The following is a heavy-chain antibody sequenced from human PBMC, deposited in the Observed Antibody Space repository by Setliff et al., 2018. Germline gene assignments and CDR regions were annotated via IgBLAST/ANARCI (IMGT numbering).Heavy chain of an antibody. CDR3: AKPQVELRWGFES. Sequence: GGSLRLSCGASGFTYNNCWVSWVRQAPGKGLEWLASINPDGSEKYYVDSVKGRFTISRDNAKNSLSLQMNSLRTEDTAVYYCAKPQVELRWGFESWGQGTPVTVSS. J-gene: IGHJ4*02. CDR1: GFTYNNCW. V-gene: IGHV3-7*01. D-gene: IGHD1-7*01. CDR2: INPDGSEK.